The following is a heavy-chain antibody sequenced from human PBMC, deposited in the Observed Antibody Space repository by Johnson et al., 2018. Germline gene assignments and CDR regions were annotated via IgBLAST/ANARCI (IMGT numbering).Heavy chain of an antibody. V-gene: IGHV3-30*03. CDR3: ARTTIGVVTAIRGRDNAFDI. J-gene: IGHJ3*02. CDR2: ISYDGSNK. D-gene: IGHD2-21*02. Sequence: QVQLQESGGGVVQPGRSLRLSCAASGFTFSSYGMHWVRQAPGKGLEWVAVISYDGSNKYYADSVKGRFTISRDNSKNTLYLQMNSLRAEDTAVYYCARTTIGVVTAIRGRDNAFDIWGQGTMVTGSS. CDR1: GFTFSSYG.